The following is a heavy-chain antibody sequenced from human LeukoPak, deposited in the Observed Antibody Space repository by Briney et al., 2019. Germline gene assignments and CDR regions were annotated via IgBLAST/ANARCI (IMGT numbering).Heavy chain of an antibody. CDR2: ICPGDSDT. CDR3: ATSPVITPDYFDY. CDR1: GYSFTSYW. V-gene: IGHV5-51*01. J-gene: IGHJ4*02. Sequence: GESLKISCKGSGYSFTSYWIGWVRQMPGKGLEWMGIICPGDSDTRYSPSFQGQVTISADKSISTAYLQWSSLKASDTAMYYCATSPVITPDYFDYWGQGTLVTVSS. D-gene: IGHD3-10*01.